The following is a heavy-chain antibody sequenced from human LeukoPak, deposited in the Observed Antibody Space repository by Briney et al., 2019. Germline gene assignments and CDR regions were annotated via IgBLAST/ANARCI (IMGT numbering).Heavy chain of an antibody. Sequence: GGSLRLSCAASGFTFSNYWMIWVRQAPGKGLEWVGNIKQDGSEKRYADSVRGRFSISRDNAQTSLYLQMNSLRAEDTAVYYCGKDLCGGDCYPYYYAMDVWGQGTTVTVSS. V-gene: IGHV3-7*05. CDR3: GKDLCGGDCYPYYYAMDV. D-gene: IGHD2-21*02. CDR1: GFTFSNYW. CDR2: IKQDGSEK. J-gene: IGHJ6*02.